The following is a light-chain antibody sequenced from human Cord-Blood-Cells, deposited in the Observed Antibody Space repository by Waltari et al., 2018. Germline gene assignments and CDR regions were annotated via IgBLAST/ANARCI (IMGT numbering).Light chain of an antibody. Sequence: QSALTQPASVSGSPGQSITISCTGTSSDVGGYNYVSWYQQHPGKAPKLMIYDVSKRPSGVSNRVSGSKSGNTASLTISGLQAEDEAEYYCSSYTSSSTRVFGGGTKLTVL. J-gene: IGLJ3*02. CDR2: DVS. V-gene: IGLV2-14*03. CDR1: SSDVGGYNY. CDR3: SSYTSSSTRV.